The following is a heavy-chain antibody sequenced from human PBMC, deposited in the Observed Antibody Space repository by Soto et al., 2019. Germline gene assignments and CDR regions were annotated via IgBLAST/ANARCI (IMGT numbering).Heavy chain of an antibody. CDR2: ISSSSSTI. J-gene: IGHJ4*02. D-gene: IGHD2-21*02. CDR3: ARARRTRIVVVTATFDY. Sequence: GGSLRLSCAASGFTFSSYSMNWVRQAPGKGLEWVSYISSSSSTIYYADSVKGRFTISRDNAKNSLYLQMNSLRAEDTAVYYCARARRTRIVVVTATFDYWGQGTLVTVSS. CDR1: GFTFSSYS. V-gene: IGHV3-48*04.